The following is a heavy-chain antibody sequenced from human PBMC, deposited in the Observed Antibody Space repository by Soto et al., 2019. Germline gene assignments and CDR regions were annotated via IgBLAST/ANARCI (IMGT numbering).Heavy chain of an antibody. J-gene: IGHJ4*02. CDR1: GYTFTSYA. V-gene: IGHV1-3*01. CDR3: ARVDSSSWYSLDY. CDR2: INAGNGNT. D-gene: IGHD6-13*01. Sequence: QVQLVQSGAEVKKPGASVKVSCKASGYTFTSYAMHWVRQGPGQRLEWMGGINAGNGNTKYSQKFQGRVTITKDTSASTAYMELSSLRSEATAVYYCARVDSSSWYSLDYWGQGTLITVSS.